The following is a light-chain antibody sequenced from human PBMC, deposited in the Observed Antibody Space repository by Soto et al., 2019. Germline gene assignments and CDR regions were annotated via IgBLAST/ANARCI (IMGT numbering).Light chain of an antibody. Sequence: DIQMTQSPSTLSASVGDSVTITCRASQTIRPWLAWYQQRPGQAPKLLIYQASSLECGVPSRFSGSGSGTEFTLTISSLQPDDFATYYCQKYNSFSLNFGGGTRLEIK. CDR3: QKYNSFSLN. CDR2: QAS. CDR1: QTIRPW. V-gene: IGKV1-5*03. J-gene: IGKJ5*01.